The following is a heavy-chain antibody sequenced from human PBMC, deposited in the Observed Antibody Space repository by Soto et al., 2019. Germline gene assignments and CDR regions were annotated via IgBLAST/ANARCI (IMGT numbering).Heavy chain of an antibody. CDR1: GGSISSYY. D-gene: IGHD2-2*01. CDR3: AISIGYCSSTSCRNWFDP. J-gene: IGHJ5*02. CDR2: INHSGST. V-gene: IGHV4-34*01. Sequence: SDTLSLTCTVSGGSISSYYWSWIRQPPGKGLEWIGEINHSGSTNYNPSLKSQVTISVDTSKTQFSLKRRSVAAADTAVYYCAISIGYCSSTSCRNWFDPWGQGTLVTVSS.